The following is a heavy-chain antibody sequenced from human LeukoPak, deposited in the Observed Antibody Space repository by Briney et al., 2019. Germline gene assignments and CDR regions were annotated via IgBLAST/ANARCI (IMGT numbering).Heavy chain of an antibody. V-gene: IGHV4-4*02. D-gene: IGHD3-10*01. CDR2: IYHSGST. Sequence: PSGTLSLTCAVSGGSISSSNWWSWVRQPPGKGLEWIGEIYHSGSTNYNPSLKSRVTISVDKSKNQFSLKLSSVTAADTAVYYCARVLRSGSYHIWFDPWGQGTLATVSP. J-gene: IGHJ5*02. CDR1: GGSISSSNW. CDR3: ARVLRSGSYHIWFDP.